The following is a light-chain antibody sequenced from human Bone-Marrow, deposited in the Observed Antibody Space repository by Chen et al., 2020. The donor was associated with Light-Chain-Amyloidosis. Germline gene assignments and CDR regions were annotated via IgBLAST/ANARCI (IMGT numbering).Light chain of an antibody. CDR1: QTISSNY. CDR2: GSS. Sequence: ETVLTQSPGTLSLSPGEGANLSCRASQTISSNYLTWYQQKFGQAPMLLIYGSSSRATGIPDRFTGSGSGTDFTLTINRLEPEDFAMYYCQQYGTSPLTFGGGTKVEIK. CDR3: QQYGTSPLT. V-gene: IGKV3-20*01. J-gene: IGKJ4*01.